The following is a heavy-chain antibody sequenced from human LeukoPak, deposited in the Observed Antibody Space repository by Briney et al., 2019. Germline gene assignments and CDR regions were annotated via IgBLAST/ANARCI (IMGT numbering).Heavy chain of an antibody. V-gene: IGHV1-2*02. CDR3: ARVAFSGSYWGAFDY. CDR2: INPNSGGT. D-gene: IGHD1-26*01. Sequence: ASVKVSCKASGYTFTGYYMHWVRQAPGQGLEWMGWINPNSGGTNYAQKFQGRVTMTRDTSISTAYMELSRPRSDDTAVYYCARVAFSGSYWGAFDYWGQGTLVTVSS. CDR1: GYTFTGYY. J-gene: IGHJ4*02.